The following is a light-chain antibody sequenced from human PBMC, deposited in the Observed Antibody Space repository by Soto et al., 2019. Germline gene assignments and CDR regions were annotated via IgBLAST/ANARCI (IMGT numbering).Light chain of an antibody. CDR2: GAS. J-gene: IGKJ3*01. CDR3: QQRSSWPFT. V-gene: IGKV3-15*01. Sequence: EIVMTQSPATLSVSPGERATLSCRASQSVSSNLAWYQQKPGQAPRLLIYGASTRATGIPVRFSGSGSGTDFTLTISSLEPEDFAVYYCQQRSSWPFTFGPGTKVDIK. CDR1: QSVSSN.